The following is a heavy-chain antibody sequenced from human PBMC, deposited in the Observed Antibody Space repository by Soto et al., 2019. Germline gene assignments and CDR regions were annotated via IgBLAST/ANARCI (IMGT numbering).Heavy chain of an antibody. J-gene: IGHJ6*02. D-gene: IGHD3-10*01. CDR3: ARDQSLMRGIFPYFFRMDV. V-gene: IGHV3-48*03. Sequence: PGGSLRLSCAVYGFSFSDYEMNWVRQAPGKGLEWVSYISRSGSSIYYADSVEGRFTVSRDNAENSVYLQMSSLRAEDTAVYYCARDQSLMRGIFPYFFRMDVWAQGTTVTVSS. CDR1: GFSFSDYE. CDR2: ISRSGSSI.